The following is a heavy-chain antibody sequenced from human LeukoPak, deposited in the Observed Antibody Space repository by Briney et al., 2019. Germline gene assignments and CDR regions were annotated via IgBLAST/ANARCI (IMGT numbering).Heavy chain of an antibody. V-gene: IGHV1-18*01. Sequence: ASVKVSCKASGYTFYGYGITWVRQAPGQGLEWMGWISAYNGNTDYAQKLQGRVTMTTDTSTSTAYMELRSLRSDDTAVYYCARDQGRYYYMDVWGKGTTVTVSS. J-gene: IGHJ6*03. CDR1: GYTFYGYG. CDR2: ISAYNGNT. CDR3: ARDQGRYYYMDV.